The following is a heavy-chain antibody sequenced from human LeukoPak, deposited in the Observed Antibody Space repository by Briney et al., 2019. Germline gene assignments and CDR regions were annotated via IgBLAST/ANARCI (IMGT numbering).Heavy chain of an antibody. V-gene: IGHV4-39*01. Sequence: SETLSLTCTVSGGSISTSTYYWGWICQPPGKGLECIGNIYYSGSTYYNPSLKSRATISVDAPKNQFSLKLTSVTAADTAVYYCARHSGSYYYYYYMDVWGKGTTVTVSS. CDR2: IYYSGST. J-gene: IGHJ6*03. D-gene: IGHD1-26*01. CDR3: ARHSGSYYYYYYMDV. CDR1: GGSISTSTYY.